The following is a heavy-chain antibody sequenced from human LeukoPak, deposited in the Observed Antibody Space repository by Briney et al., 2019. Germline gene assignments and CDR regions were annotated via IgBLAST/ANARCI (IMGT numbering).Heavy chain of an antibody. Sequence: ALVKVSCKASGGTFSSYAISWVRQAPGQGLEWMGGIIPIFGTANYAQKFQGRVTITADESTSTAYMELSSLRSEDTAVYYCARDIQTYCSSTSCYAGDYWGQGTLVTVSS. V-gene: IGHV1-69*13. D-gene: IGHD2-2*01. J-gene: IGHJ4*02. CDR1: GGTFSSYA. CDR2: IIPIFGTA. CDR3: ARDIQTYCSSTSCYAGDY.